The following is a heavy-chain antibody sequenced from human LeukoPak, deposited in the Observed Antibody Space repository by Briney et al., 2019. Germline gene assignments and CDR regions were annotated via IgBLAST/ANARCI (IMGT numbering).Heavy chain of an antibody. CDR1: GGSISSGGYY. CDR3: ARTTTVTRLDFGY. D-gene: IGHD4-11*01. CDR2: IYYSGST. J-gene: IGHJ4*02. Sequence: SETLSLTCTVSGGSISSGGYYWSWIRQHPGKGLEWIGYIYYSGSTYYNPSLKSRVTISVDTSKNQFSLKLSSVTAADTAVYYCARTTTVTRLDFGYWGQGTLVTVSS. V-gene: IGHV4-31*03.